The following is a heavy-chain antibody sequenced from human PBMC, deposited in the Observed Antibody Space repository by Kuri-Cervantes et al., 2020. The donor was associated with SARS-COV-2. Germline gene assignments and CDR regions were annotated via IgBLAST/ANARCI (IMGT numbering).Heavy chain of an antibody. D-gene: IGHD3-22*01. CDR3: TRTLSSAPYYFDY. V-gene: IGHV3-49*04. CDR1: GFTFSSYA. Sequence: GESLKISCTASGFTFSSYAMSWVRQAPGKGLEWVGFIRSKAYGGTTEYAASVKGRFTISRDDSKSIAYLQMNSLKTEDTAVYYCTRTLSSAPYYFDYWGQGTLVTVSS. CDR2: IRSKAYGGTT. J-gene: IGHJ4*02.